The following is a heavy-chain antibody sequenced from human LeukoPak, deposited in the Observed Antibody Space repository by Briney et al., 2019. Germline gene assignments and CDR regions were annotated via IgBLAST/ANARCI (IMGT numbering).Heavy chain of an antibody. Sequence: GASVKVSCKASGGTFSSYAISWVRQAPGQGLEWMGWMNPNSGNTGYAQKFQGRVTITRNTSISTAYMELSSLRSEDTAVYYCARGRDYGGNFEYFQHWGQGTLVTVSS. CDR3: ARGRDYGGNFEYFQH. CDR2: MNPNSGNT. J-gene: IGHJ1*01. D-gene: IGHD4-23*01. V-gene: IGHV1-8*03. CDR1: GGTFSSYA.